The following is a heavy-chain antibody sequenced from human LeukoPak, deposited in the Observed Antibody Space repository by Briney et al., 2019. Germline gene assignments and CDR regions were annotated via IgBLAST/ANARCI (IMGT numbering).Heavy chain of an antibody. CDR2: ISGSGGST. J-gene: IGHJ4*02. V-gene: IGHV3-23*01. CDR1: GFTFDDYA. CDR3: ARDTWIQLWLPDY. D-gene: IGHD5-18*01. Sequence: AGGSLRLSCAASGFTFDDYAMHWVRQAPGKGLEWVSGISGSGGSTYYADSVKGRLTISRDNSKNTLYLQMNSLRVEDTAVYYCARDTWIQLWLPDYWGQGTLVTVSS.